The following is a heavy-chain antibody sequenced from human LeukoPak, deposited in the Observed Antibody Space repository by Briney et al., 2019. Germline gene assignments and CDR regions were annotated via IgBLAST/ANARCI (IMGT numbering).Heavy chain of an antibody. CDR3: ARGTLGYCSGGSCRNKGFDY. CDR1: EFTFSSYA. Sequence: GGSLRLSCAASEFTFSSYAMSWVRQAPGKGLEWVSAISGSGGSTYYADSVKGRFTISRDNSKNTLYLQMNSLRAEDTAVYHCARGTLGYCSGGSCRNKGFDYWGQGTLVTVSS. D-gene: IGHD2-15*01. V-gene: IGHV3-23*01. J-gene: IGHJ4*02. CDR2: ISGSGGST.